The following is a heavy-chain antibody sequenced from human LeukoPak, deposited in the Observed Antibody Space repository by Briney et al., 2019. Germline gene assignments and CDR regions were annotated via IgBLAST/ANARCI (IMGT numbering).Heavy chain of an antibody. Sequence: GGSLRLSCAVSGFTFSGFWMSWSRQAPGTGLEWVAFISHEGTEKYFADSVKGRFTISRDSSKNTLYLQMNSLRDEDTAVYYCATDRGWFFDNWGQGTLVTVAS. J-gene: IGHJ4*02. CDR1: GFTFSGFW. D-gene: IGHD2-15*01. V-gene: IGHV3-30*03. CDR3: ATDRGWFFDN. CDR2: ISHEGTEK.